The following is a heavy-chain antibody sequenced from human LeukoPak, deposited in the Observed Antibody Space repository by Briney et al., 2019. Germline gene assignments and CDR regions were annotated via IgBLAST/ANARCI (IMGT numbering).Heavy chain of an antibody. CDR2: IKPDGSEK. CDR3: ARERMYSGSGSTYPYYDY. Sequence: GGSLRLSCAASGFTFSSYWMSWVRQSPGKGLEWVANIKPDGSEKYFMDSVKGRFTISSDNAKNALYLEMNSLRAEDTAEYFCARERMYSGSGSTYPYYDYWGQGPLVTVSS. J-gene: IGHJ4*02. CDR1: GFTFSSYW. D-gene: IGHD3-10*01. V-gene: IGHV3-7*01.